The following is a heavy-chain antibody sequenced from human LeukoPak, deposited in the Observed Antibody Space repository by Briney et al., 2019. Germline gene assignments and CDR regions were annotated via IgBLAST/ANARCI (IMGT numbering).Heavy chain of an antibody. V-gene: IGHV4-39*01. CDR3: ARLGPLRVLKDY. CDR2: IYYSGST. D-gene: IGHD1-26*01. Sequence: SETLSLTCTVSGGSISSSSYYWGWIRQPRVKGLEGIGSIYYSGSTYYNPSLKSRVTISVDTSKNQFSLKLSSVTAADTAAYYCARLGPLRVLKDYWGQGTLVTVSS. J-gene: IGHJ4*02. CDR1: GGSISSSSYY.